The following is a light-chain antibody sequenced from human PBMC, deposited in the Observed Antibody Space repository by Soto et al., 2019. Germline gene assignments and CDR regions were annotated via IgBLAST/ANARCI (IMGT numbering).Light chain of an antibody. Sequence: QFALTQPASVSGSPGQSITISCTGTSSDVGGYKYVSWYQLHPGTAPKLVIYDVTNRPSGVSNRFSGSKSGNTASLTISGLQAEDEADYYCASWEDSLNGWVIGGGTKVTVL. CDR3: ASWEDSLNGWV. J-gene: IGLJ3*02. V-gene: IGLV2-14*01. CDR2: DVT. CDR1: SSDVGGYKY.